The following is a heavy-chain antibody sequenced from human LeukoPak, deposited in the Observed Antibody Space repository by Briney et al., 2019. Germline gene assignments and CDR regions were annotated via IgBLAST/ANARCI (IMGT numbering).Heavy chain of an antibody. D-gene: IGHD3-3*01. J-gene: IGHJ5*02. CDR2: IYTSGST. V-gene: IGHV4-4*07. Sequence: SETLSLTCTVSGGSISSYYWSWIRQPAGKGLEWIGRIYTSGSTNYNPSLKSRVTMSVDTSKNQFSLKLSSVTAADTAVYYCAHKYYDFWSGRFDPWGQGTLVTVSS. CDR1: GGSISSYY. CDR3: AHKYYDFWSGRFDP.